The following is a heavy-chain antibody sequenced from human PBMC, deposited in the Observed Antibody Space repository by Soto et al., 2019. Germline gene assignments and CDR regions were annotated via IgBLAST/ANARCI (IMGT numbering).Heavy chain of an antibody. D-gene: IGHD3-16*01. CDR2: TIPFLGSS. V-gene: IGHV1-69*01. CDR1: RGTFNKFA. Sequence: QVQLVQSGAEVKKPGSSVKVSCEASRGTFNKFAISWVRQAPGQGLEWLGWTIPFLGSSKYAQKFKGRVTITADESANTAYMQLSGLRSEDTAIYYCARGGTSYGDDVWEASYSNGLDVWGQGTTVTVSS. CDR3: ARGGTSYGDDVWEASYSNGLDV. J-gene: IGHJ6*02.